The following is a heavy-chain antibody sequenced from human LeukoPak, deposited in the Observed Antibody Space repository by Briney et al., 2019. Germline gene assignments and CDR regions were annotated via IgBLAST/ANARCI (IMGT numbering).Heavy chain of an antibody. D-gene: IGHD3-22*01. Sequence: TGGSLRLSCAASGFTFSSYWMSWVRQAPGKGLEWVANIKQDGSEKYYVDSVKGRFTISRDNAKNSLYLQMNSLRAEDTAVYYCARKKYYYDTSANGWFDPWGQGTLVSVSS. CDR3: ARKKYYYDTSANGWFDP. J-gene: IGHJ5*02. V-gene: IGHV3-7*01. CDR1: GFTFSSYW. CDR2: IKQDGSEK.